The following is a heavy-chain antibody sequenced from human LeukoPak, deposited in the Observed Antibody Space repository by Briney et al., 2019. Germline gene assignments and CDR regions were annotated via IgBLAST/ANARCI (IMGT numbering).Heavy chain of an antibody. D-gene: IGHD5-12*01. Sequence: GGSLRLSCAASGFIFSSYSMNWLRQAPGKGLEWVSSISSSSSYIYYADSVKGRFTISRDNAKNSLYLQMNSLRAEDTAVYYCARAGGYSGYGDYWGQGTLVTVSS. CDR2: ISSSSSYI. J-gene: IGHJ4*02. V-gene: IGHV3-21*01. CDR3: ARAGGYSGYGDY. CDR1: GFIFSSYS.